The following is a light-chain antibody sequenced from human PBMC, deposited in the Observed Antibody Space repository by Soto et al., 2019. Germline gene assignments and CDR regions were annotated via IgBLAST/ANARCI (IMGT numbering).Light chain of an antibody. CDR3: HQYGNSGT. CDR1: QSVSSN. Sequence: EIVMTQSPATLSVSPGERATLSCRASQSVSSNLSSYQQKPCQAPSLLIYGASNRATGIPDRFSGSGSGKDFTLTISRLEHEDFAVYYCHQYGNSGTFGQGTKVDIK. CDR2: GAS. J-gene: IGKJ1*01. V-gene: IGKV3-20*01.